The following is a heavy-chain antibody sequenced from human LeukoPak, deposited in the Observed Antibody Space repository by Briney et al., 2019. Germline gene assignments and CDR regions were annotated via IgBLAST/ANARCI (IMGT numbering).Heavy chain of an antibody. CDR3: AIGRRVSIVGLNAFDI. D-gene: IGHD1-26*01. CDR2: IRYDGSNK. J-gene: IGHJ3*02. V-gene: IGHV3-30*02. Sequence: GGSLRLSCAASGFTFSSYGMHWVRQAPGKGLEWVAFIRYDGSNKYYADSVKGRFTISRDNSKNTLYLQMNSLRAEDTAVYYCAIGRRVSIVGLNAFDIWGQGTMVTVSS. CDR1: GFTFSSYG.